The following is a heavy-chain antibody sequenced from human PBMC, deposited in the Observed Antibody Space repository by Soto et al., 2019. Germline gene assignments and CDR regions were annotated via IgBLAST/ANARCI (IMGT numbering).Heavy chain of an antibody. V-gene: IGHV3-23*01. D-gene: IGHD3-10*01. J-gene: IGHJ4*02. Sequence: GGSLRLSCAASGFTFSSYAMSWVRQAPGKGLEWVSAISGSGGSTYYADSVKGRVTISRDNSKNTLYLQMNSLRAEDTAVYYYAKPPGGFPDYFDYWGQGTLVPVSS. CDR1: GFTFSSYA. CDR3: AKPPGGFPDYFDY. CDR2: ISGSGGST.